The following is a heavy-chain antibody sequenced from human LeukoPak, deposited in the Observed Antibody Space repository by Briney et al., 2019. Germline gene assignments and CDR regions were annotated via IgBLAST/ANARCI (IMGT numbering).Heavy chain of an antibody. J-gene: IGHJ4*02. CDR1: GFTFSSYG. CDR2: IRYDGSNK. Sequence: GGSLRLSCAASGFTFSSYGMHWVRQAPGKGLEWVAFIRYDGSNKYYADSVKGRFTISRDSSKNTLYLQMNSLRAEDTAVYYCAKDRGYSSGWYAGGVDYWGQGTLVTVSS. V-gene: IGHV3-30*02. CDR3: AKDRGYSSGWYAGGVDY. D-gene: IGHD6-19*01.